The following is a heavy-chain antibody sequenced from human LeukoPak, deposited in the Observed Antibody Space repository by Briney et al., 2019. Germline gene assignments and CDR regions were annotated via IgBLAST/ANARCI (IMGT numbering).Heavy chain of an antibody. Sequence: ASVKVSCKVSGYTLTELSMHWVRQAPGKGLEWMGGFDPEDGETIYAQQLQGRVTMTTDTSTSTAYMELRSLRSDDTAVYYCARGAADLSRYYYYGMDVWGQGTTVTVSS. V-gene: IGHV1-24*01. J-gene: IGHJ6*02. CDR2: FDPEDGET. D-gene: IGHD3-16*02. CDR3: ARGAADLSRYYYYGMDV. CDR1: GYTLTELS.